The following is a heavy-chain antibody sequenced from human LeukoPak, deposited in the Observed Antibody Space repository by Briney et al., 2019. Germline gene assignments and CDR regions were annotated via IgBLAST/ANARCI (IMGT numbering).Heavy chain of an antibody. V-gene: IGHV3-20*04. Sequence: PGGSLRLSCAASGFTVSSNYMSWVRQAPGKGLEWVSGINWNGGSTGYADSVKGRFTISRDNAKNSLYLQMNSLRAEDTALYYCARDAYGDYGGFDYWGQGILVTVSS. CDR2: INWNGGST. D-gene: IGHD4-17*01. CDR3: ARDAYGDYGGFDY. CDR1: GFTVSSNY. J-gene: IGHJ4*02.